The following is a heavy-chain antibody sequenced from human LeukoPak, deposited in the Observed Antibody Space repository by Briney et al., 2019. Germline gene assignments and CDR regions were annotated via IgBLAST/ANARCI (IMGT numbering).Heavy chain of an antibody. CDR2: IYYSGST. V-gene: IGHV4-59*11. CDR1: GGSIRSHY. D-gene: IGHD2-21*02. J-gene: IGHJ4*02. CDR3: ARSPLNCGGDCYIDY. Sequence: SETLSLTCTVFGGSIRSHYLSWIRQPPGKGLEWIGYIYYSGSTNYNPSLKSRVTISVDTSKNQFSLKLRSVTAADTAVYYCARSPLNCGGDCYIDYWGQGTLVTVSS.